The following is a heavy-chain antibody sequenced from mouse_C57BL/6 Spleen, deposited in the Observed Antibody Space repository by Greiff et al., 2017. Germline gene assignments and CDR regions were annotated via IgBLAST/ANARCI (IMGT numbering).Heavy chain of an antibody. CDR2: INPSNGGT. J-gene: IGHJ1*03. V-gene: IGHV1-53*01. D-gene: IGHD1-1*01. CDR1: GYTFTSYW. Sequence: QVHVKQSGTELVKPGASVKLSCKASGYTFTSYWMHWVKQRPGQGLEWIGNINPSNGGTNYNEKFKSKATLTVDKSSSTAYMQLSSLTSEDSAVYYCARYYGSSYWYFDVWGTGTTVTVSS. CDR3: ARYYGSSYWYFDV.